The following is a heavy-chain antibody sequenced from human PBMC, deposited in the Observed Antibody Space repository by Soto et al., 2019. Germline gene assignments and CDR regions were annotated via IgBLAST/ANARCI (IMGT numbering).Heavy chain of an antibody. CDR3: AKDSGLGKLLWFGEFKPNTQAMDV. J-gene: IGHJ6*02. V-gene: IGHV3-30*18. Sequence: GGSLRLSCAASGFTFSSYGMHWVRQAPGKGLEWVAVISYDGSNKYYADSVKGRFTISRDNSKNTLYLQMNSLRAEDTAVYYCAKDSGLGKLLWFGEFKPNTQAMDVWGQGTTVTVSS. CDR2: ISYDGSNK. CDR1: GFTFSSYG. D-gene: IGHD3-10*01.